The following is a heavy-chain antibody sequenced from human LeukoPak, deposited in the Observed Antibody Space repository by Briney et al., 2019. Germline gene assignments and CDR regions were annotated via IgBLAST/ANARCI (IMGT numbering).Heavy chain of an antibody. CDR2: ISWNSGSI. CDR1: GFTFRSYW. V-gene: IGHV3-9*01. D-gene: IGHD5-24*01. Sequence: GGSLRLPCAASGFTFRSYWMHWVRQAPGKGLEWISSISWNSGSIGYADSVKGRFTISRDNAKNSLYVQMNSLRTEDTALYYCAKGYRKGRWLPLDYWGQGTLVTVSS. J-gene: IGHJ4*02. CDR3: AKGYRKGRWLPLDY.